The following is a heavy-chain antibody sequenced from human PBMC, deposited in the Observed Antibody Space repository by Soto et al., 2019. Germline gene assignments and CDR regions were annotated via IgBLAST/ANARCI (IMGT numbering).Heavy chain of an antibody. D-gene: IGHD3-22*01. CDR2: LRIGGSST. CDR3: ENGPDYYYRSGYHHFAY. V-gene: IGHV3-23*01. J-gene: IGHJ4*01. CDR1: GFTFSHYA. Sequence: EVQLLDSGGGVVQPGGSLSFSCAASGFTFSHYAMSWFRPATGTGLEWFSTLRIGGSSTYYADSVKRRFTVSRDNSKNTLDLVINADIAADTAVYYCENGPDYYYRSGYHHFAYWGRRTLVTVS.